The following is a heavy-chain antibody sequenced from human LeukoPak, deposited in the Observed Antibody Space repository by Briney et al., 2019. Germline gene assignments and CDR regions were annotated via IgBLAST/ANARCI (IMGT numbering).Heavy chain of an antibody. CDR3: ARFKYYYDSSGYYRRSAFDI. J-gene: IGHJ3*02. CDR2: FDPEDGET. Sequence: ASVKVSCKVSGYTLTELSMHWVRQAPGKGLEWMGGFDPEDGETIYAQKFQGRVTMTRNTSISTAYMELSSLRSEDTAVYYCARFKYYYDSSGYYRRSAFDIWGQGTMVTVSS. V-gene: IGHV1-24*01. CDR1: GYTLTELS. D-gene: IGHD3-22*01.